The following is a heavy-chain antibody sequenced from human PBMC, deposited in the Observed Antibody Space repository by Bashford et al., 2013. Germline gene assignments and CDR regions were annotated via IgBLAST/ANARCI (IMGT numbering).Heavy chain of an antibody. Sequence: GGSLRLSCAASGFTFSNYAMTWVRQAPGKGLEWVSGISKGDGNTYYADSVKGRFTISRDNSKNTLYLQMSRLRAEDTAVYYCAKSNWNDGGWYEFWGQGALVTVSS. J-gene: IGHJ5*01. CDR2: ISKGDGNT. D-gene: IGHD1-20*01. CDR1: GFTFSNYA. CDR3: AKSNWNDGGWYEF. V-gene: IGHV3-23*01.